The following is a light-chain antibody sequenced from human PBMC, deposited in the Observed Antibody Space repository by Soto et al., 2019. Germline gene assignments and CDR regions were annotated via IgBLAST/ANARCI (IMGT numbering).Light chain of an antibody. J-gene: IGKJ5*01. V-gene: IGKV4-1*01. CDR3: QQYYSTPIT. CDR1: QSVLSSSNNENY. CDR2: WAS. Sequence: DIVTTQSPDFLAVSLGERAPIHCKSSQSVLSSSNNENYLAWYQQKPGQPPKLLIYWASTRESGVPDRFSGSGSGTDFTLTISSLQAEDVAVYYCQQYYSTPITFGQGTRRRL.